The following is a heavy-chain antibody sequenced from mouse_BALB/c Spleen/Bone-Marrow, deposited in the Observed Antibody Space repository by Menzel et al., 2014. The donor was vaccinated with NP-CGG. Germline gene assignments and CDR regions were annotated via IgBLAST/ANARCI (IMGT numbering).Heavy chain of an antibody. J-gene: IGHJ3*01. Sequence: VQGVESGAELVRPGASVKLSCKASGYTFTSYWINWVKQRPGQGLEWIGNIYPSDSYTNYNQKFKDKATLTVDKSSSTAYMQLSSPTSEDSAVYYCTRDGSPFAYWGQGTLVTVSA. D-gene: IGHD2-3*01. CDR2: IYPSDSYT. CDR1: GYTFTSYW. CDR3: TRDGSPFAY. V-gene: IGHV1-69*02.